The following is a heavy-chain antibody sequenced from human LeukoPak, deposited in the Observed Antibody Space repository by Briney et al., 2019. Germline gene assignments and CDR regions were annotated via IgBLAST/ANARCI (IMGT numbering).Heavy chain of an antibody. CDR2: ISGSGGST. CDR3: AKGFRGYSYGITDY. J-gene: IGHJ4*02. Sequence: PGGSLRLSCAASGFTFSSYAMSWVRQAPVKELEWVSAISGSGGSTYYADSVKGRFTISRDNSKNTLYLQMNSLRAEDTAVYYCAKGFRGYSYGITDYWGQGTLVTVSS. CDR1: GFTFSSYA. V-gene: IGHV3-23*01. D-gene: IGHD5-18*01.